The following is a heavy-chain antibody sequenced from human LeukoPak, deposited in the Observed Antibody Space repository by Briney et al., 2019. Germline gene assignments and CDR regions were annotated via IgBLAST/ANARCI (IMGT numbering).Heavy chain of an antibody. J-gene: IGHJ4*02. CDR3: AKEIEVQWLVSGFDY. CDR1: GFTFSSYE. D-gene: IGHD6-19*01. Sequence: PGGSLRLSCAASGFTFSSYEMNWVRQAPGKGLEWVSYISSSGSTIYYADSVKGRFTISRDNSKNTLYLQMNSLRAEDTAVYYCAKEIEVQWLVSGFDYWGQGTLVTVSS. CDR2: ISSSGSTI. V-gene: IGHV3-48*03.